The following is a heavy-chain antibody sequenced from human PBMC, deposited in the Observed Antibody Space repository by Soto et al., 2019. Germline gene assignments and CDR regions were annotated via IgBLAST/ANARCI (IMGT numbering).Heavy chain of an antibody. CDR3: ARGLYGGNFDY. V-gene: IGHV4-38-2*01. D-gene: IGHD4-17*01. CDR1: DSSITSNYY. J-gene: IGHJ4*02. Sequence: LSLTCGVSDSSITSNYYWLWIRQPPGKGLEWIGAIHHSGTTYYTPSLKSRVTISMDTSKSHFSLRLTSVTAADTAKYYCARGLYGGNFDYWGQGTPVTVSS. CDR2: IHHSGTT.